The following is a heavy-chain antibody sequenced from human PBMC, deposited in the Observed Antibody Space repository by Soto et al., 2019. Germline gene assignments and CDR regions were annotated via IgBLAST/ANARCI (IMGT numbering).Heavy chain of an antibody. CDR2: ISGSGGST. J-gene: IGHJ4*02. D-gene: IGHD5-18*01. CDR3: AKDADTAMAGVSYYFDY. Sequence: GSLRLSCAASGFTFSSYAMSWVRQAPGKGLEWVSAISGSGGSTYYADSVKGRFTISRDNSKNTLYLQMNSLRAEDTAVYYCAKDADTAMAGVSYYFDYWGQGTLVTVSS. CDR1: GFTFSSYA. V-gene: IGHV3-23*01.